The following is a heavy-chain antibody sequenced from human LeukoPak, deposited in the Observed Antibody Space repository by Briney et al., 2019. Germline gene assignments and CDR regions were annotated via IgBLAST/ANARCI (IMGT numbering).Heavy chain of an antibody. D-gene: IGHD1-26*01. CDR3: SRYGDGSYYGYYFDY. CDR2: ISAYNGNT. V-gene: IGHV1-18*01. J-gene: IGHJ4*02. CDR1: GYTFTSYG. Sequence: ASVKVSCKASGYTFTSYGISWVRQAPGQGLEWMGWISAYNGNTNYAQKLQGRVTMTTDTSTSTAYMELRSLRSDDTAVYYCSRYGDGSYYGYYFDYWGQGTLVTVSS.